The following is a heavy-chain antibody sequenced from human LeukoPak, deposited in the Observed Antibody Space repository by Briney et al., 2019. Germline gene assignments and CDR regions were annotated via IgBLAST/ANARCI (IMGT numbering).Heavy chain of an antibody. CDR2: IRYDGNKK. CDR1: GFTFSSYG. J-gene: IGHJ4*02. Sequence: GGSLRLSCGASGFTFSSYGMHWVRQAPGKGLEWVAFIRYDGNKKYYADSVKGRFTISRDNSKNTLYLQMNSLRAEDTAVYYCAKDRVLRYFDWLFDLDYWGQGTLVTVSS. V-gene: IGHV3-30*02. D-gene: IGHD3-9*01. CDR3: AKDRVLRYFDWLFDLDY.